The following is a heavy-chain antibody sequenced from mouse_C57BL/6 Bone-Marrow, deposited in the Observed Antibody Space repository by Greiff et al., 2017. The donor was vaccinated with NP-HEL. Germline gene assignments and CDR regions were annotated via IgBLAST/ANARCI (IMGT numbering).Heavy chain of an antibody. D-gene: IGHD2-3*01. CDR3: AREGGYYTWFAY. CDR1: SYTFTSYW. V-gene: IGHV1-69*01. Sequence: QVQLQQPGAELVMPGASVKLSCKASSYTFTSYWMHWVKQRPGQGLEWIGEIDPSDSYTNYNQKFKGKSTLTVDKSSSTAYMQLSSLTSEDSAVYYCAREGGYYTWFAYWGQGTLVTVSA. CDR2: IDPSDSYT. J-gene: IGHJ3*01.